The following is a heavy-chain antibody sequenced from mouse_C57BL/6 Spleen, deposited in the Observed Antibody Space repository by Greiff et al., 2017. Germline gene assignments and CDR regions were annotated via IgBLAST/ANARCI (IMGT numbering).Heavy chain of an antibody. CDR1: GYTFTSYG. D-gene: IGHD2-4*01. CDR2: IYPRSGNT. J-gene: IGHJ2*01. V-gene: IGHV1-81*01. Sequence: VQLQQSGAELARPGASVKLSCKASGYTFTSYGISWVKQRTGQGLEWIGEIYPRSGNTYYNEKFKGKATLTADKSSSTAYMELRSLTSEDSAVYFCARRGDYDGVYYFDYWGQGTTLTVSS. CDR3: ARRGDYDGVYYFDY.